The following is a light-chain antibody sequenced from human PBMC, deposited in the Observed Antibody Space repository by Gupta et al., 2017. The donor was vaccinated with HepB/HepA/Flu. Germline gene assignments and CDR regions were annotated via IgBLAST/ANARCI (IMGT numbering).Light chain of an antibody. CDR3: SSYTSNSLYV. J-gene: IGLJ1*01. CDR2: DVS. V-gene: IGLV2-14*03. Sequence: QPALTQPASVSGSPGSSITIPCTGSSSAVGRYNYVSWYQQHPGKAPKLMIYDVSNRPSGVSKRFSGSKSGNTASLTISGLQAGDEADYYCSSYTSNSLYVVGTVTKVTVI. CDR1: SSAVGRYNY.